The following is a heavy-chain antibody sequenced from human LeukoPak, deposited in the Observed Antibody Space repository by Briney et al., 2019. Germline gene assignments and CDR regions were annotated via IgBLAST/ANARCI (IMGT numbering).Heavy chain of an antibody. CDR1: GGSISSSTYF. J-gene: IGHJ4*02. V-gene: IGHV4-39*01. CDR2: ISYGGST. Sequence: KPSETLSLTCTVSGGSISSSTYFWGWIRQPPGKGLGWIGSISYGGSTYYNPSLKSRVTTSVDTSKNQFSLKLSSVTAADTAVYYCARSVPASGQRRIDCWGQGTLVTVSS. D-gene: IGHD6-13*01. CDR3: ARSVPASGQRRIDC.